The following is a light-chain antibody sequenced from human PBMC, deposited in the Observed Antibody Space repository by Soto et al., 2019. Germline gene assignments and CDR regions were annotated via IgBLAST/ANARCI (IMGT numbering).Light chain of an antibody. V-gene: IGLV2-8*01. J-gene: IGLJ2*01. CDR1: TSDVGAYNF. CDR2: AVN. Sequence: QSALTQPPSASGSPGQSVTISCTGATSDVGAYNFVSWYQQHPGKAPTLMIYAVNTRPSGVPDRFSGSKSVNTASLTVSGLQAEDEADYFCSSYAGNYNLIFGGGTKVTVL. CDR3: SSYAGNYNLI.